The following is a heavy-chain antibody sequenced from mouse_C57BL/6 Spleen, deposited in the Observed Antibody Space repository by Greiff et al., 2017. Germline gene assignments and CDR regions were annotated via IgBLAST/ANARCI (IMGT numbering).Heavy chain of an antibody. CDR3: ARVLGQAMDY. J-gene: IGHJ4*01. D-gene: IGHD4-1*01. CDR1: GYTFTSYW. CDR2: IDTNNGGT. V-gene: IGHV1-62-3*01. Sequence: QVQLQQSGAELVKPGASVKLSCKASGYTFTSYWMHWVKQRPGRGLEWIGRIDTNNGGTKYNQKFKSKATLTVDKSSRTAYMELLSLTSEDSAVYYCARVLGQAMDYWGQGTAVTVSS.